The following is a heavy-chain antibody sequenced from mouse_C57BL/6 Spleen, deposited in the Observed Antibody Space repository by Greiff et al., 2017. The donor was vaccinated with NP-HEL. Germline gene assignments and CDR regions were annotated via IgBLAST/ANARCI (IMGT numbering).Heavy chain of an antibody. Sequence: EVKLQESGGGLVKPGGSLKLSCAASGFTFSDYGMHWVRQAPEKGLEWVAYISSGSSTIYYADTVKGRFTISRDNAKNTLFLQMTSLRSEDTAMYYCARPDGSSYKWFAYWGQGTLVTVSA. J-gene: IGHJ3*01. CDR2: ISSGSSTI. V-gene: IGHV5-17*01. CDR1: GFTFSDYG. CDR3: ARPDGSSYKWFAY. D-gene: IGHD1-1*01.